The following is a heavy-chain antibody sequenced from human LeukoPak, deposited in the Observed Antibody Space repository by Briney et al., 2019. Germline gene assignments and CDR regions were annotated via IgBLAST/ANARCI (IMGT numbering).Heavy chain of an antibody. CDR2: ISGSGGST. CDR1: GFTFSSYA. J-gene: IGHJ4*02. V-gene: IGHV3-23*01. D-gene: IGHD3-22*01. CDR3: AKDRFYGSSGYGDY. Sequence: GGSLRLSCASSGFTFSSYAMSWVRQAPGKGLEWVSAISGSGGSTYYADSEKGRFTISRDNSKNTLYLQMNSLRAEDTAVYYCAKDRFYGSSGYGDYWGQGTLVTVSS.